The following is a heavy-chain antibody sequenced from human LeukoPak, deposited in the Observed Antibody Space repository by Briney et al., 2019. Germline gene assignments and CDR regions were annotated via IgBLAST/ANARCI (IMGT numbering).Heavy chain of an antibody. CDR1: GYTFTSYY. J-gene: IGHJ6*03. Sequence: GASVKVSCKASGYTFTSYYMHWVRQAPGQGLEWMGIINPSGGSTSYAQKFQGRVTMTRDTSTSTVYMELSSPRSEDTAVYYCARDPSTVVNRYYYYMDVWGKGTTVTVSS. CDR3: ARDPSTVVNRYYYYMDV. V-gene: IGHV1-46*03. CDR2: INPSGGST. D-gene: IGHD4-23*01.